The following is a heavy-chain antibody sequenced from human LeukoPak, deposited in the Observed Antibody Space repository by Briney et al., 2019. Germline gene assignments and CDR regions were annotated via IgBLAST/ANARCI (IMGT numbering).Heavy chain of an antibody. CDR1: GYTLTGYY. CDR3: ARGRILSGDRLPSNY. J-gene: IGHJ4*02. V-gene: IGHV1-2*02. Sequence: ASVKVSCKASGYTLTGYYLHWIRQAPGPGLEWVGWVSLNNGGTKYAQKFQGRITMTSDTSITTAYMELNTLTSDDTAIYYCARGRILSGDRLPSNYWGQGTLVTVSS. D-gene: IGHD5-12*01. CDR2: VSLNNGGT.